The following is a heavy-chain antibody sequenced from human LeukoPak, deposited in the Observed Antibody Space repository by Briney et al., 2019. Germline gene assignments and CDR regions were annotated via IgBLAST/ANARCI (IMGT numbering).Heavy chain of an antibody. CDR1: GFSVSGYW. CDR3: ARGPGDFDASDI. J-gene: IGHJ3*02. Sequence: NAGGSLRLSCGASGFSVSGYWMSWVRQAPGKGLEWASSISSSSYIYYADSVKGRFTISRDNAKKSLCLQMNSLRAEDTALYYCARGPGDFDASDIWGQGTMVTVSS. CDR2: ISSSSYI. V-gene: IGHV3-21*01. D-gene: IGHD1-14*01.